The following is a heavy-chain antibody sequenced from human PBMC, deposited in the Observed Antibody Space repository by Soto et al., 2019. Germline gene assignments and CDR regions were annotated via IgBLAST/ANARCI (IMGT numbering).Heavy chain of an antibody. CDR1: GYSFTSYW. D-gene: IGHD6-13*01. V-gene: IGHV5-10-1*01. Sequence: GESLKISCKGSGYSFTSYWINWVRQMPGKGLEWMGRIDPSDSYTNYSPSFQGHVTISADKPISTAYLQWSSLKASDTAMYYWARRHSSSWALDPWGKGTLVTVSS. CDR3: ARRHSSSWALDP. J-gene: IGHJ5*02. CDR2: IDPSDSYT.